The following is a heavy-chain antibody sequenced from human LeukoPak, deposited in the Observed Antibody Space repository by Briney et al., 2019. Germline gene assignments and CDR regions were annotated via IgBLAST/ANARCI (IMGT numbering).Heavy chain of an antibody. D-gene: IGHD2/OR15-2a*01. Sequence: PGGSLRLSCAASRFIFSSYWMSWVRQAPGRGLEWVANINQDGSEKYYVDSVKGRFTISRDNAKNSLYLQMNSLRAEDTAVYYCTRVRVSSYYGMDIWGQGTTVTVSS. CDR2: INQDGSEK. J-gene: IGHJ6*02. V-gene: IGHV3-7*05. CDR1: RFIFSSYW. CDR3: TRVRVSSYYGMDI.